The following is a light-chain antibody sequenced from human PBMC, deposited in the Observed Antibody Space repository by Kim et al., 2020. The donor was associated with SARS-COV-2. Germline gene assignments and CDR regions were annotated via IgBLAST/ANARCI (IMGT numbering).Light chain of an antibody. Sequence: SPGDRVTLSCKTSQSVSGNFAWFQQKPGQSPRLLIYGASIRPTGIPARFSGSGSGTEYTLTISSLQSEDFVVYYCQHYDTWPRETFGQGTKVDIK. V-gene: IGKV3-15*01. CDR3: QHYDTWPRET. J-gene: IGKJ1*01. CDR1: QSVSGN. CDR2: GAS.